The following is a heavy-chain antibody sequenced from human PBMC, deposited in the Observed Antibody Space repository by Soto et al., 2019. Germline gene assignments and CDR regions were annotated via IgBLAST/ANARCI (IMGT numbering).Heavy chain of an antibody. Sequence: SSVKLSCKASGGTLSSYVISWVRQAPGQGLEWMGGIIPVFGTVKYAQKFQGRVTITADESTTTAYMELRSLRSEDAAGYYCARSQRIQLWASGIDVWGHGTTVTVTS. V-gene: IGHV1-69*13. CDR1: GGTLSSYV. CDR2: IIPVFGTV. J-gene: IGHJ6*01. CDR3: ARSQRIQLWASGIDV. D-gene: IGHD5-18*01.